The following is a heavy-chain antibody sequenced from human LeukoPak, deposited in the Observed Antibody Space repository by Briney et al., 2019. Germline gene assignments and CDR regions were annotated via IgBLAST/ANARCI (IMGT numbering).Heavy chain of an antibody. CDR2: ISSSSSYI. V-gene: IGHV3-21*01. J-gene: IGHJ4*02. D-gene: IGHD1-20*01. CDR1: GFNFGDYG. CDR3: AREVGYNWNYFDY. Sequence: GGSLRLSCAASGFNFGDYGMSWVRQAPGKGLEWVSSISSSSSYIYYADSVKGRFTISRDNAKNSLYLQMNSLRAEDTAVYYCAREVGYNWNYFDYWGQGTLVTVSS.